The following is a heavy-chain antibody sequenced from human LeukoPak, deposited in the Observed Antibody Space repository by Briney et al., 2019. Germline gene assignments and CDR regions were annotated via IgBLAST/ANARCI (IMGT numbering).Heavy chain of an antibody. J-gene: IGHJ5*02. CDR2: IYYSGST. CDR3: ARLDPVTRFIAWFDP. V-gene: IGHV4-39*01. CDR1: GGSISSSSYY. D-gene: IGHD4-17*01. Sequence: SETLSLTCTVSGGSISSSSYYWGWIRQPPGKGLEWIGSIYYSGSTYYNPSLKSRVTISVDTSKNQFPLKLSSVTAADTAVYYCARLDPVTRFIAWFDPWGQGTLVTVSS.